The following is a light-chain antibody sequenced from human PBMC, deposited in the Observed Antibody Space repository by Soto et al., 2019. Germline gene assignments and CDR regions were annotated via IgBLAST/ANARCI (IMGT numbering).Light chain of an antibody. CDR3: CSYTTSNTFV. CDR1: SSDVGAYNY. V-gene: IGLV2-14*01. CDR2: HVT. Sequence: QSVLTQPASVSGSLGQSITISCSGTSSDVGAYNYVSWYQQYPGKAPKLMIYHVTDRPSGVSNRFSGSKSGNTAPLTISGLQAEDEADYYCCSYTTSNTFVFGTGTKVIVL. J-gene: IGLJ1*01.